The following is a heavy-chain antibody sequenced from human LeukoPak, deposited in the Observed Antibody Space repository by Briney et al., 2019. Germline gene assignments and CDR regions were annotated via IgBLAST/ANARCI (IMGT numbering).Heavy chain of an antibody. V-gene: IGHV1-18*01. CDR3: ARDVYYDILTGDYYYYMDV. Sequence: VASVKVSCKASGYTFTSYGISWVRQAPGQGLEWMGWISGYNGNTNYAQKLQGRVTMTTDTSTSTAYMELRSLRSDDTAVYYCARDVYYDILTGDYYYYMDVWGKGTTVTVSS. J-gene: IGHJ6*03. CDR2: ISGYNGNT. D-gene: IGHD3-9*01. CDR1: GYTFTSYG.